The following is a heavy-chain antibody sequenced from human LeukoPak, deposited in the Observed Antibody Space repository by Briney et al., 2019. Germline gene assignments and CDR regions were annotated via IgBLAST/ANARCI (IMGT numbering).Heavy chain of an antibody. Sequence: GGSLRLSCAASGFTFRTYAMSWVRQAPGKGLEWVSGNTGSVGYYANSVKGRFTISRDNSKNTLYLQMNSLGAEDTATYYCARGSDLGSYNELEYWGQGTLVTVSS. CDR2: NTGSVG. CDR1: GFTFRTYA. V-gene: IGHV3-23*01. CDR3: ARGSDLGSYNELEY. D-gene: IGHD3-10*01. J-gene: IGHJ4*02.